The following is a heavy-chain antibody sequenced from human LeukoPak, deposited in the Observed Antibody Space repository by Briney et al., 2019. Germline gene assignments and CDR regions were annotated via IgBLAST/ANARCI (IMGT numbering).Heavy chain of an antibody. D-gene: IGHD3-10*01. J-gene: IGHJ5*02. CDR2: ISAYNGNT. CDR3: ARDYYGSGSYYWMTNWFDP. V-gene: IGHV1-18*01. Sequence: GASVRVSCKASGYTFTSYGISWVRQAPGQGLEWMGWISAYNGNTNYAQKLQGRVTMTTDTSTSTAYMELRSLRSDDTAVYYCARDYYGSGSYYWMTNWFDPWGQGTLVTVSS. CDR1: GYTFTSYG.